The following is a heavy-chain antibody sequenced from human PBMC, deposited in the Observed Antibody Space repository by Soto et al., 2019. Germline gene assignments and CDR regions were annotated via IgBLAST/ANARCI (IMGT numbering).Heavy chain of an antibody. J-gene: IGHJ5*02. CDR1: GFTFSHYS. V-gene: IGHV1-18*01. CDR2: ISAYNGNT. CDR3: ARVTMVRGVINWFDP. D-gene: IGHD3-10*01. Sequence: GGPVKGSRKGSGFTFSHYSISWVRQAPGQGLEWMGWISAYNGNTNYAQKLQGRVTMTTDTSTSTAYMELRSLRSDDTAVYYCARVTMVRGVINWFDPWGQGTLVTVSS.